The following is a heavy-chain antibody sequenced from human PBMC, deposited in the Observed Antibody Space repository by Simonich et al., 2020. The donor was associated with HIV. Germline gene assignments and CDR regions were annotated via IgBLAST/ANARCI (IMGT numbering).Heavy chain of an antibody. CDR1: GGSFRGYY. J-gene: IGHJ4*02. D-gene: IGHD3-3*01. CDR2: INHSEIN. Sequence: QVQLQQWGAGLLKPSETLSLPCAVYGGSFRGYYWSGIRQPPGKGLEWIGEINHSEINNYKSSLNSRATISVDKSKNQFSLKLSSVTAADTAIYYCARRDRELILYFDYWGQGNLVTVSS. CDR3: ARRDRELILYFDY. V-gene: IGHV4-34*01.